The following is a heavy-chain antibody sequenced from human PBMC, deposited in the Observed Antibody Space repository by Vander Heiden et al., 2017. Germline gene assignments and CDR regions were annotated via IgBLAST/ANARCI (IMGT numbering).Heavy chain of an antibody. V-gene: IGHV3-9*01. Sequence: EVQLVEFGGGLVQPGRSLRLSCAASGFTFADYAMHWVRQAPGKGLGWVSGISWNSGSIGYADSVKGRFTISRDNAKNSLYLQMNSLRAEDTALYYCAKDISSGDYYYYYGMDVWGQGTTVTVSS. CDR3: AKDISSGDYYYYYGMDV. CDR2: ISWNSGSI. J-gene: IGHJ6*02. CDR1: GFTFADYA. D-gene: IGHD3-10*01.